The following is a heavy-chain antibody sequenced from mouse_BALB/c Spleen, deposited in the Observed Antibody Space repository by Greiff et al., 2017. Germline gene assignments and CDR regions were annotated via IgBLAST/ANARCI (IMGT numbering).Heavy chain of an antibody. J-gene: IGHJ4*01. CDR1: GYNFTSYW. CDR2: IYPGSGST. Sequence: VQLQQPGAELVKPGTSVKLSCKASGYNFTSYWINWVKLRPGQGLEWIGDIYPGSGSTNYNEKFKSKATLTVDTSSSTAYMQLSSLASEDSALYYCARSSYYAMDYWGQGTSVTVSS. V-gene: IGHV1-55*01. CDR3: ARSSYYAMDY.